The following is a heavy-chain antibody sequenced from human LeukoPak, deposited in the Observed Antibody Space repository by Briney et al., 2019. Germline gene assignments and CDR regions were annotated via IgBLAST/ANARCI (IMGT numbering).Heavy chain of an antibody. V-gene: IGHV3-15*01. D-gene: IGHD3-10*01. CDR2: IKSKTDGGTT. J-gene: IGHJ4*02. CDR3: TIITYYYGSGSYSPQPDY. Sequence: GGSLRLSCAASGFTFSNYWVHWVRQAPGKGLVWVGRIKSKTDGGTTDYAAPVKGRFTISRDDSKNTLYLQMNSLKTEDTAVYYCTIITYYYGSGSYSPQPDYWGQGTLVTVSS. CDR1: GFTFSNYW.